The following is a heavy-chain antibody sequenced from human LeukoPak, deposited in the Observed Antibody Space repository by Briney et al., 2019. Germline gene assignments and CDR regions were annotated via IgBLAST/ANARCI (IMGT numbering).Heavy chain of an antibody. D-gene: IGHD3-10*01. V-gene: IGHV3-21*01. CDR1: GFTFSSYS. J-gene: IGHJ5*02. CDR3: ARDLSWFGDFNWFDP. Sequence: PGGSLRLPCAASGFTFSSYSMNWVRQAPGKGLECVSSISSSSSYIYYADSVKGRFTISRDNAKNSLYLQMNSLRAEDTAVYYCARDLSWFGDFNWFDPWGQGTLVTVSS. CDR2: ISSSSSYI.